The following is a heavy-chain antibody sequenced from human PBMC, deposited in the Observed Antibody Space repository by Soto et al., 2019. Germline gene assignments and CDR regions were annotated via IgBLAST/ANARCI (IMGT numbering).Heavy chain of an antibody. D-gene: IGHD3-16*01. V-gene: IGHV1-2*02. Sequence: VKVSCKASGYTFIGYYIHWVRQAPGHGLEWMGWINPNSGATNSAQNFQGRVTMTRDTSISTVYMELTRLRYDDTAVYFCARDLVSTIGDFDYWGQGTQVTVSS. CDR2: INPNSGAT. CDR1: GYTFIGYY. CDR3: ARDLVSTIGDFDY. J-gene: IGHJ4*02.